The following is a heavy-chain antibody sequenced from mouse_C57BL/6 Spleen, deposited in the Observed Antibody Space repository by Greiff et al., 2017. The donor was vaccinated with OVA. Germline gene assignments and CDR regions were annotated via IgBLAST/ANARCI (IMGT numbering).Heavy chain of an antibody. J-gene: IGHJ4*01. V-gene: IGHV1-54*01. CDR2: INPGSGGT. CDR1: GYAFTNYL. Sequence: VQLQQSGAELVRPGTSVKVSCKASGYAFTNYLIEWVKQRPGQGLEWIGVINPGSGGTNYNEKFKGKATLTADKSSSTAYMQLSSLTSEDSAVYFCARGLYYYGSSPYYAMDYWGQGTSVTVSS. CDR3: ARGLYYYGSSPYYAMDY. D-gene: IGHD1-1*01.